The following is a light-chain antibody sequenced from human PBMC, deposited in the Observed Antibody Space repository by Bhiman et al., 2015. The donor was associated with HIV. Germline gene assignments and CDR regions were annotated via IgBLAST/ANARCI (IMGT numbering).Light chain of an antibody. CDR3: GTWDSSLSAEV. V-gene: IGLV1-51*01. CDR1: TSDIGENY. CDR2: DNN. Sequence: QFVLTQPPSVSAAPGQKVTVSCSGTTSDIGENYVSWYQKFPDAAPKLLIYDNNRRPSGIPDRFSGSKSGTSATLGHPPDSTTGDEADYYCGTWDSSLSAEVFGGGTKLTVL. J-gene: IGLJ3*02.